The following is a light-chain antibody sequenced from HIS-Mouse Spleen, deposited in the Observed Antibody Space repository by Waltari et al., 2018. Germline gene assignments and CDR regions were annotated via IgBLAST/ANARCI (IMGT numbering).Light chain of an antibody. V-gene: IGLV3-10*01. J-gene: IGLJ2*01. CDR2: RDS. CDR1: ALPKKY. Sequence: SYELTQPPSVSVSPGQTARITCSGDALPKKYAYWYQQKSGQAPVLVISRDSERPSGNPEGFSGSSSGTMATLTISGAQVEDEADYYCYSTDSSGNHRVFGGGTKLTVL. CDR3: YSTDSSGNHRV.